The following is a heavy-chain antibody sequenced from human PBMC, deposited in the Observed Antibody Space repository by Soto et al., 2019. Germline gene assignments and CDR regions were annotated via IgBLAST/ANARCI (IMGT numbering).Heavy chain of an antibody. CDR2: ISGSGGST. Sequence: GGSLRLSCAASGFTFISYAMSWVRQAPWKGLEWVSAISGSGGSTYYADSVKGRFTISRDNSKNTLYLQMNSLRAEDTAVYYCAKGEVGYYYYGMDVWGQGTTVTVSS. V-gene: IGHV3-23*01. D-gene: IGHD2-15*01. CDR1: GFTFISYA. CDR3: AKGEVGYYYYGMDV. J-gene: IGHJ6*02.